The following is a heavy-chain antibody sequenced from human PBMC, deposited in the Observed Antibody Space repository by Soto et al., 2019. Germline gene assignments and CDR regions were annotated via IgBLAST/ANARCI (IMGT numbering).Heavy chain of an antibody. CDR1: GGSISSYY. CDR3: ARVGGSRTTGFDY. D-gene: IGHD1-1*01. J-gene: IGHJ4*02. Sequence: SETLSLTCTVSGGSISSYYWSWIRQPPGKGLEWIGDIYYSGSTNYNPSIKSRVTISVDTSKNQFSMKLSSVTAADTAVYYCARVGGSRTTGFDYWGQGTLVTVSS. CDR2: IYYSGST. V-gene: IGHV4-59*01.